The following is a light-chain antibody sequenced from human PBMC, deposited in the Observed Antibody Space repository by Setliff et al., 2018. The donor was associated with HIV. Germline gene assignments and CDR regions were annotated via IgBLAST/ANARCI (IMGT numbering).Light chain of an antibody. CDR3: CSYAGSSTKV. CDR1: SDDVGSYDF. V-gene: IGLV2-23*02. Sequence: QSALTQPASVSGSPGQSITISCTGASDDVGSYDFVSWYQQLPSKAPKLLIYEVSKRPSGVSTRFSGSKSGNTASLTISGLQAEDEADYYCCSYAGSSTKVFGGGTKVTVL. J-gene: IGLJ3*02. CDR2: EVS.